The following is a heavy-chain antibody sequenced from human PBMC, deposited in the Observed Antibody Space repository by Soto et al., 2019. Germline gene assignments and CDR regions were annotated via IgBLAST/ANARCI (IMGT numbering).Heavy chain of an antibody. D-gene: IGHD3-9*01. CDR1: GGSISSSSYY. J-gene: IGHJ4*02. V-gene: IGHV4-39*01. Sequence: QLQLQESGPGLVKPSETLSLTCTVSGGSISSSSYYWGWIRQPPGKGLEWIGSIYYSGSTYYNPSLKGRVTISVDKSKNQVSLKLSSVTAADTAVYYCARLEGLATISDYFDYWGQGTLVTVSS. CDR3: ARLEGLATISDYFDY. CDR2: IYYSGST.